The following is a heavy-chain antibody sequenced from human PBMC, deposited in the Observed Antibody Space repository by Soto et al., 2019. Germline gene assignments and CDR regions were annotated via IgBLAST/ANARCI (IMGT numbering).Heavy chain of an antibody. CDR3: AKGGWADY. CDR1: GFTFSTYA. D-gene: IGHD6-19*01. Sequence: EVQLLESGGGLVQPGGSLRLSCAASGFTFSTYAMTWVRQGPGKGLEWVSFIAGNDNSFRYYAASVKGRFTISRDNSKNTLYLQMNSLRPDDTAVYYCAKGGWADYWGQGALVTVSS. J-gene: IGHJ4*02. CDR2: IAGNDNSFR. V-gene: IGHV3-23*01.